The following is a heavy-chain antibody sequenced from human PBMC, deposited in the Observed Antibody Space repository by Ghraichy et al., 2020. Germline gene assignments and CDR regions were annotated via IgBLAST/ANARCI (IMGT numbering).Heavy chain of an antibody. CDR3: ARATRGWFDP. Sequence: GSLRLSCAASGFTVSSNYMSWVRQAPGMGLEWVSVIYSGDKIYYADSVKGRFTISRDNSKNTLYLQMNSLTAEDTAVYYCARATRGWFDPWAQGTLVTVS. D-gene: IGHD2-2*01. V-gene: IGHV3-53*01. CDR2: IYSGDKI. J-gene: IGHJ5*02. CDR1: GFTVSSNY.